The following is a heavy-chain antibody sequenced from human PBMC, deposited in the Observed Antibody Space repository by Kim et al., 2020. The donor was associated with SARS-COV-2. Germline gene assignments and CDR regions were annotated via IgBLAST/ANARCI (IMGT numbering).Heavy chain of an antibody. Sequence: RTIYSADSVKGRFTISRDNAKNSLYLQMNSLRDEDTAVYYCARVRGGANDYWGQGTLVTVSS. J-gene: IGHJ4*02. CDR3: ARVRGGANDY. CDR2: RTI. D-gene: IGHD3-16*01. V-gene: IGHV3-48*02.